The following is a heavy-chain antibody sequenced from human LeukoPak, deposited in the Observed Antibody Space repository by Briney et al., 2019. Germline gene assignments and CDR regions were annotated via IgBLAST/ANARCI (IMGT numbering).Heavy chain of an antibody. CDR2: ISGSGGST. CDR1: GVTFSSYA. CDR3: AKVIAVATNIFDY. J-gene: IGHJ4*02. V-gene: IGHV3-23*01. Sequence: PGGSLTLSCSASGVTFSSYAMSWVRQAPGKGLEWVSAISGSGGSTYYADSVKGRFTISRDNSKNTLYLQMNSLRAEDTAVYYCAKVIAVATNIFDYWGQGTLVTVSS. D-gene: IGHD6-19*01.